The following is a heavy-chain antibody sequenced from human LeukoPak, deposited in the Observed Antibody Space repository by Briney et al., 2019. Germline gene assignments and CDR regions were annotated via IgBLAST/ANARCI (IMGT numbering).Heavy chain of an antibody. V-gene: IGHV3-23*01. J-gene: IGHJ4*02. CDR1: GLTFSSYA. CDR3: AKGYEQQQLVQGD. CDR2: ISGSGGST. Sequence: GGSLRLSCAASGLTFSSYAMSWVRQAPGKGLEWVSAISGSGGSTYYADSVKGRFTISRDNSKNTLYLQMNSLRAEDTAVYYCAKGYEQQQLVQGDWGQGTLVTVSS. D-gene: IGHD6-13*01.